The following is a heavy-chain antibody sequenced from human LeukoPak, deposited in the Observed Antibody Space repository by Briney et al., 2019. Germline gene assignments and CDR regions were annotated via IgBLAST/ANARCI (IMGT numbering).Heavy chain of an antibody. CDR3: ARDRPGAFDI. CDR1: GYSISSGYY. V-gene: IGHV4-38-2*02. D-gene: IGHD1-14*01. CDR2: IYHSGST. Sequence: SETLSLTCTVSGYSISSGYYWGWIRQPPGKGLEWIGYIYHSGSTYYNPSLKSRVTISVDRSKNQFSLKLSSVTAADTAVYYCARDRPGAFDIWGQGTMVTVSS. J-gene: IGHJ3*02.